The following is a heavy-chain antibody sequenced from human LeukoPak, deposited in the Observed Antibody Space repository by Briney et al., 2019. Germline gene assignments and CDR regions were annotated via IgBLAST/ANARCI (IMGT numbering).Heavy chain of an antibody. D-gene: IGHD2-15*01. CDR2: VKGDGSIT. CDR3: GRTSGGPEY. V-gene: IGHV3-74*01. CDR1: GFTLSNYW. Sequence: GGSLRLSCAASGFTLSNYWMHWVRQAPGKGLVWVSRVKGDGSITAYADSVKGRLTISRDIAKNTVYLQMNSLRVDDTAVYYCGRTSGGPEYWGQGTLVTVSS. J-gene: IGHJ4*02.